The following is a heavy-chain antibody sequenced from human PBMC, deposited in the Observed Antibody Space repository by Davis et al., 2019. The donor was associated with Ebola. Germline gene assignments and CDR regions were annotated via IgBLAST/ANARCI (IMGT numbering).Heavy chain of an antibody. D-gene: IGHD5-12*01. Sequence: AASVKVSCKASGGTFSSYAISWVRQAPGQGLEWMGGIIPIFGTANYAQKFQGRVTITADKSTSTAYMELSSLRSEDTAVYYCAIDIVATIDPPYYCGMDVWGQGTTVTVSS. CDR1: GGTFSSYA. J-gene: IGHJ6*02. CDR2: IIPIFGTA. V-gene: IGHV1-69*06. CDR3: AIDIVATIDPPYYCGMDV.